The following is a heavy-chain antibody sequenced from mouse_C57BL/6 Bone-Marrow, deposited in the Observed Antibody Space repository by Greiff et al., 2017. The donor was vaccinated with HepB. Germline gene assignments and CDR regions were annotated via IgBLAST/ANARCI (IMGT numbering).Heavy chain of an antibody. CDR2: FHPYNDDT. J-gene: IGHJ1*03. V-gene: IGHV1-47*01. Sequence: VQLQQSGAELVKPGASVKISCKASGYTFTTYPIEWMKQNHGKSLEWIGNFHPYNDDTKYNEKFKGKATLTVEKSSSTVYLELSRLTSDDSAVYYCARRSELNWDWYFDVWGTGTTVTVSS. D-gene: IGHD1-3*01. CDR3: ARRSELNWDWYFDV. CDR1: GYTFTTYP.